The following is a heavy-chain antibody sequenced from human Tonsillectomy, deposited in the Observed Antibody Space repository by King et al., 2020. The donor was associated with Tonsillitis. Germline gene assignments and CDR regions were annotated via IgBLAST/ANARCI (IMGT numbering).Heavy chain of an antibody. CDR1: GFTFISYE. CDR3: ARGGYSDSSGYYTS. J-gene: IGHJ5*02. CDR2: ISVSGRTI. D-gene: IGHD3-22*01. Sequence: VQLVESGGGLVQPGGSLRLSCAASGFTFISYEMNWVRQATGKGLEWISSISVSGRTINYADSVKGRFIISRDKANNSLYLQMNSLRAEDTAVYYCARGGYSDSSGYYTSWGQGTLVTVSS. V-gene: IGHV3-48*03.